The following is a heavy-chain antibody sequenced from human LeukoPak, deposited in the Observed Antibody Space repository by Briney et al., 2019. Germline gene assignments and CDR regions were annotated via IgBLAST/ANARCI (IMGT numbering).Heavy chain of an antibody. V-gene: IGHV3-11*01. Sequence: GGSLRLSCAASGFTFSDYYMSWIRQAPGKGLEWVSYISSSGSTIYYADSVKGRFTISRDNAKNSLYLQMNSLRAEDTAVYYCARDGVRCSGGSCYSNYYYGMDVWGQGTTDTVSS. CDR1: GFTFSDYY. J-gene: IGHJ6*02. D-gene: IGHD2-15*01. CDR2: ISSSGSTI. CDR3: ARDGVRCSGGSCYSNYYYGMDV.